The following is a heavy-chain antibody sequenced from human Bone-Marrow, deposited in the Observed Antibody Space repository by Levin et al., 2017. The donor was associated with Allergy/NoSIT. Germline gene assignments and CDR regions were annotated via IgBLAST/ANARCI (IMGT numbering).Heavy chain of an antibody. CDR3: AREPDATGTTGTFGF. Sequence: KISCKAAEGTVNSYAISWVRQAPGQGLEWMGRIIPVLDVTNYAQKFQGRVTVTADKSTNTVFMELSSLRSDDTAVYFCAREPDATGTTGTFGFWGQGTLVTVSS. D-gene: IGHD1/OR15-1a*01. CDR1: EGTVNSYA. CDR2: IIPVLDVT. V-gene: IGHV1-69*04. J-gene: IGHJ1*01.